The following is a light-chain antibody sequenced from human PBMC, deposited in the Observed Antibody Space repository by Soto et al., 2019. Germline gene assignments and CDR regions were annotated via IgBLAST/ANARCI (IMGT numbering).Light chain of an antibody. CDR2: WAS. CDR1: QSVLYSSNNKNY. V-gene: IGKV4-1*01. J-gene: IGKJ1*01. CDR3: QQYYSTRT. Sequence: DIVMTQSPDSLAVSLGERATINCKSSQSVLYSSNNKNYLAWYQQKPGQPPKLLIYWASTRESGVPDRFSGSESGTDFTLTISSLQAEDVAVYYCQQYYSTRTFVQGTKVEIK.